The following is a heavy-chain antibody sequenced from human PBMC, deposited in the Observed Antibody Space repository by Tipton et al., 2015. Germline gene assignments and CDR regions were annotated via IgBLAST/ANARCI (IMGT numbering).Heavy chain of an antibody. CDR1: GYSISSGYY. CDR2: IFHRGDT. Sequence: TLSLTCDVSGYSISSGYYWGWIRQPPGKGLEWIGSIFHRGDTNYNPSLKSRVTISLDTSKNHFSLKLNSVTAADTAVYYCARGLLLWFGMSDYWGRGTLLTVSS. J-gene: IGHJ4*01. D-gene: IGHD3-10*01. V-gene: IGHV4-38-2*01. CDR3: ARGLLLWFGMSDY.